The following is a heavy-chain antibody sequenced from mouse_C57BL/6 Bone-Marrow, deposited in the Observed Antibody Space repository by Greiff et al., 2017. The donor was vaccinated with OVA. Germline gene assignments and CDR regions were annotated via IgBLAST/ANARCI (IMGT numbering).Heavy chain of an antibody. D-gene: IGHD1-1*01. J-gene: IGHJ3*01. CDR1: GFNIKDDY. CDR2: IDPENGDT. Sequence: VQLQQSGAELVRPGASVKLSCTASGFNIKDDYMPWVKQRPEQGLEWIGWIDPENGDTEYASKFQGKATITADTSSNTAYLQLSSLTSEDTAVDYCTTPPYCYGSSYWFAYWGQGTLVTVSA. V-gene: IGHV14-4*01. CDR3: TTPPYCYGSSYWFAY.